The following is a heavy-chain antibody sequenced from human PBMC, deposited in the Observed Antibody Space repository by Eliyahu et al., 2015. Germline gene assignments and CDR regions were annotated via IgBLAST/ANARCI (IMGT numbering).Heavy chain of an antibody. V-gene: IGHV3-15*01. D-gene: IGHD5-12*01. Sequence: EVQLVESGGGLVKPGGSLRLSXVASGXTXXNAXMNWVXQAPGKGLEWVARIKSKTXGAKTEYAAPVEGRFNISRDDSKNTLYLEMNSLSADDTAVYYCTSEMVQYSGYEVFQYWGQGNLVTVSS. CDR2: IKSKTXGAKT. CDR1: GXTXXNAX. J-gene: IGHJ1*01. CDR3: TSEMVQYSGYEVFQY.